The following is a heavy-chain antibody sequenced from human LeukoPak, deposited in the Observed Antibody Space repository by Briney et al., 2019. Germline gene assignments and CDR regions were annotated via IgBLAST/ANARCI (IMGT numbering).Heavy chain of an antibody. D-gene: IGHD3/OR15-3a*01. J-gene: IGHJ4*02. V-gene: IGHV1-46*01. CDR3: ARDLPPERTGFDY. CDR2: INPSGGST. Sequence: ASVKVSCKASGGTFSSYAISWVRQAPGQGLEWMGIINPSGGSTSYAQKFQGRVTMTRDTSTSTVYMELSSLRSEDTAVYYCARDLPPERTGFDYWGQGTLVTVSS. CDR1: GGTFSSYA.